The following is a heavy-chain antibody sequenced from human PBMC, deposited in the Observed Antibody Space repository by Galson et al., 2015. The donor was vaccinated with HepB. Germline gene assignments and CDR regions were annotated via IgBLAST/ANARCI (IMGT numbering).Heavy chain of an antibody. V-gene: IGHV3-30*18. CDR1: GFTFSSYG. Sequence: LRLSCAASGFTFSSYGMHWVRQAPGKGLEWVAVISYDGSNKYYADSVKGRFTISRDNSKNTLYLQMNSLRAEDTAVYYCANSVAAAGTGYWGQGTLVTVSS. CDR3: ANSVAAAGTGY. J-gene: IGHJ4*02. CDR2: ISYDGSNK. D-gene: IGHD6-13*01.